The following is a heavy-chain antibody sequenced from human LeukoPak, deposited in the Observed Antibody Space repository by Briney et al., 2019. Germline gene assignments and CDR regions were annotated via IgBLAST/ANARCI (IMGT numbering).Heavy chain of an antibody. J-gene: IGHJ4*02. D-gene: IGHD4-11*01. CDR2: IIPILGIA. V-gene: IGHV1-69*04. CDR3: ARERAATVTRFLDY. CDR1: GGTFSSYA. Sequence: GASVKVSCKASGGTFSSYAISWVRQAPGQGLEWMGRIIPILGIANYAQKFQGRVTITADKSTSTAYMELRSLRSDDTAVYYCARERAATVTRFLDYWGQGTLVTVSS.